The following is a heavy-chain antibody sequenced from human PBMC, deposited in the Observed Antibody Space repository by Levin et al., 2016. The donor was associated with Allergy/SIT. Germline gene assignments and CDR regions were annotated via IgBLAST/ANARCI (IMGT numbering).Heavy chain of an antibody. D-gene: IGHD3-22*01. CDR3: ARDTSMNYYYETSAMER. V-gene: IGHV3-9*01. J-gene: IGHJ1*01. CDR2: INWNSGNI. CDR1: GFTFDDYA. Sequence: GGSLRLSCAVSGFTFDDYAMHWVRQAPGKGLEWVSGINWNSGNIGYADSVKGRFTISRDNAKKFLYLQMKSLRVEDTGRYYCARDTSMNYYYETSAMERWGQGTLVTVSS.